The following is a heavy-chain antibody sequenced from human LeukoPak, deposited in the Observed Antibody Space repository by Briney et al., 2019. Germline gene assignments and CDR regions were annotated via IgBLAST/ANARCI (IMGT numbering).Heavy chain of an antibody. D-gene: IGHD6-6*01. CDR3: AREQAAPWVAFDI. V-gene: IGHV4-30-4*01. CDR1: GGSISSGDYY. CDR2: IYYSGST. J-gene: IGHJ3*02. Sequence: PSETLSLTCTVSGGSISSGDYYWSWIRQPPGKGLEWIGYIYYSGSTYYNPSLKSRVTISVDTSKNQFSLKLSSVTAAGTAVYYCAREQAAPWVAFDIWGQGTMVTVSS.